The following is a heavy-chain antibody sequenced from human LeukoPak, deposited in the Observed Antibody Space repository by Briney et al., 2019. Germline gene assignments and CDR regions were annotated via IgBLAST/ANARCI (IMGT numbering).Heavy chain of an antibody. CDR2: IYTSGST. V-gene: IGHV4-61*02. CDR3: ARVVSMDVEMATIDY. D-gene: IGHD5-24*01. CDR1: GGSISSGSYY. J-gene: IGHJ4*02. Sequence: PSQTLSLTCTVSGGSISSGSYYWSWIRQPAGKGLEWIGRIYTSGSTNYNPSLKSRVTISVDTSKNQFSLKLSSVTAADTAVYYCARVVSMDVEMATIDYWGQGTLVTVSS.